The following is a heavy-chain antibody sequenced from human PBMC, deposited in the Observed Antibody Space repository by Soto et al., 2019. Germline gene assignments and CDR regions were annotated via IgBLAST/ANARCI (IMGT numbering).Heavy chain of an antibody. CDR2: ISGSGGST. CDR3: AKDRGWAAAAQGWFDP. Sequence: GGSLRLSCAASGFTFSSYAMSWVRQAPGKGLEWVSAISGSGGSTYYADSVKGRFTISRDNSKNTLYLQMNSLRAEDTAVYYCAKDRGWAAAAQGWFDPWGQGTLVSVSS. CDR1: GFTFSSYA. J-gene: IGHJ5*02. D-gene: IGHD6-13*01. V-gene: IGHV3-23*01.